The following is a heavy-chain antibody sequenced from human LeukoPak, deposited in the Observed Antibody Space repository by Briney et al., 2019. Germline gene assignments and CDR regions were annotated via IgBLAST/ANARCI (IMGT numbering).Heavy chain of an antibody. CDR3: ARHTLGYYYGSGIQRNWYFDL. CDR1: GGSISSSSYY. J-gene: IGHJ2*01. V-gene: IGHV4-39*01. CDR2: IYYSGST. Sequence: PSETLSLTCTVSGGSISSSSYYWGWIRQPPGKGLEWIGSIYYSGSTYYNPSLESRVTISVDTSKNQFSLKLSSVTAADTAVHYCARHTLGYYYGSGIQRNWYFDLWGRGTLVTVSS. D-gene: IGHD3-10*01.